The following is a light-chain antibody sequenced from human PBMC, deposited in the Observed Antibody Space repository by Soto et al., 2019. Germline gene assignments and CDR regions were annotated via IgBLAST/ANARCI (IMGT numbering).Light chain of an antibody. Sequence: QSVLTQAPSASGTPGQRVTISCSGSSSNIGSNTVTWYQQTPGQAPRTLIYNTNTRSSGVPDRFSGSILGNKAALTVTGAQADDESDYYCVLYMGGGISVFGGGTKLTVL. V-gene: IGLV8-61*01. J-gene: IGLJ3*02. CDR1: SSNIGSNT. CDR3: VLYMGGGISV. CDR2: NTN.